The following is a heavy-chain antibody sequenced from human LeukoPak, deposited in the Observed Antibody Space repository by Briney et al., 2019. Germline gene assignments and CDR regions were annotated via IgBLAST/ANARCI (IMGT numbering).Heavy chain of an antibody. CDR1: GGSISSYY. Sequence: PSETLSLTCTVSGGSISSYYWSWVRQPPGKGLEWIGYISYSGSTNYNPSLKSRVTISVDTSKNRFSLKLSSVTAVDTAVYYCARRGRAAGKYGGYDYYYFDYWGQGTLVTVSS. CDR2: ISYSGST. J-gene: IGHJ4*02. D-gene: IGHD5-12*01. V-gene: IGHV4-59*08. CDR3: ARRGRAAGKYGGYDYYYFDY.